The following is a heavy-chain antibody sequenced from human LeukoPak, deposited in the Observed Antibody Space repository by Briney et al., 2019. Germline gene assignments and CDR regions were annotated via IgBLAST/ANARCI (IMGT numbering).Heavy chain of an antibody. V-gene: IGHV3-30*02. CDR2: MRYDGSDE. D-gene: IGHD1-26*01. Sequence: PGGSLRLSCAASGFTFSTYGMHWVRQAPGKGLEWVAFMRYDGSDEHYADSVQGRFTISRDNSYNTLYLQMNSLRAEDTALYYCARDLGLSVGATPFDFWGRGTLVTVSS. CDR3: ARDLGLSVGATPFDF. CDR1: GFTFSTYG. J-gene: IGHJ4*02.